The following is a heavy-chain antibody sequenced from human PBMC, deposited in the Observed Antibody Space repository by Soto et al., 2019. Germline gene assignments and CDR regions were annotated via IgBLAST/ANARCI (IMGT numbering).Heavy chain of an antibody. CDR1: GFTFSSYA. CDR2: ISGSGGST. CDR3: AKDSPLMDYDFWSGYYNAFAAFDI. J-gene: IGHJ3*02. D-gene: IGHD3-3*01. Sequence: GGSLRLSCAASGFTFSSYATRWVRQAPGKGLEWVSAISGSGGSTYYADYVKDRFTISRDNSKNTLYLQMNSLRAEDTAVYYCAKDSPLMDYDFWSGYYNAFAAFDILGQGTMVTVSS. V-gene: IGHV3-23*01.